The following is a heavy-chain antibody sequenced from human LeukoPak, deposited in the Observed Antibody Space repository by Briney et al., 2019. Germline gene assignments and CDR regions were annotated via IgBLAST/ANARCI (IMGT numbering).Heavy chain of an antibody. CDR2: MNPNSGNT. CDR1: GYTFTSYD. V-gene: IGHV1-8*01. J-gene: IGHJ5*02. Sequence: ASVTVSRKASGYTFTSYDINWVRQATAPGLEWMGWMNPNSGNTGYAQKFQGRVTMTRNTSISTAYMELSSLRSEDTAVYYCARAQYSSSWYDTNWFDPWGQGTLVTVSS. CDR3: ARAQYSSSWYDTNWFDP. D-gene: IGHD6-13*01.